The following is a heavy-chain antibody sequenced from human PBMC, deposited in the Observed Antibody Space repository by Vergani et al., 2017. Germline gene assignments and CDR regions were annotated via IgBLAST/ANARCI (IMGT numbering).Heavy chain of an antibody. CDR1: GGSISSSSYY. Sequence: QLQLQESGPGLVKPSETLSLTCTVSGGSISSSSYYWGWIRQPPGKGLEWIGSIYYSGSTYYNPSLKSRVTISVDTSKNQFSLKLSSVTAADPAVYYCARVIVPAAIRNWYFDLWGRGTLVTVSS. CDR3: ARVIVPAAIRNWYFDL. V-gene: IGHV4-39*01. CDR2: IYYSGST. J-gene: IGHJ2*01. D-gene: IGHD2-2*02.